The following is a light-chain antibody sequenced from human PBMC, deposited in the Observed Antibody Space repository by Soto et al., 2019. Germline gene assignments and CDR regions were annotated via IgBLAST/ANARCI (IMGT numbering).Light chain of an antibody. V-gene: IGKV3-11*01. Sequence: EIVLAQSPATLSLSPGERATLSCRASQSVSSYLAWYQQKPGQAPRLLIYDASNRATGIPARFSGSGSGTDFTLTISSLELEDFAVYYCQQRSNGLSWTFGQGTKV. CDR1: QSVSSY. CDR3: QQRSNGLSWT. J-gene: IGKJ1*01. CDR2: DAS.